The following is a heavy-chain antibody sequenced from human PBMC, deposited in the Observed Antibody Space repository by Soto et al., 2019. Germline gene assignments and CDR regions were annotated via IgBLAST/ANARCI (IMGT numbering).Heavy chain of an antibody. Sequence: LSLTCAVSGYSISRGYYWGWIRQPPGKGLEWIGSIYHSGSTYYNPSLKSRVTISVDTSKNQFSLKLSSVTAADTAVYYCAPSAFIAAPFDYWGQGTLVTVSS. J-gene: IGHJ4*02. CDR2: IYHSGST. V-gene: IGHV4-38-2*01. CDR1: GYSISRGYY. CDR3: APSAFIAAPFDY. D-gene: IGHD6-6*01.